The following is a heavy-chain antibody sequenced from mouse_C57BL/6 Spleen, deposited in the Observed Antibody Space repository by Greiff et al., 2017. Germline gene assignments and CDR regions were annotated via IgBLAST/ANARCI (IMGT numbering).Heavy chain of an antibody. CDR2: IRLKSDNYAT. CDR3: TGPITSDDY. J-gene: IGHJ2*01. D-gene: IGHD1-1*01. V-gene: IGHV6-3*01. Sequence: EVKLVESGGGLVQPGGSMKLSCVASGFTFSNYWLIWVRQSPEKGLEWVAQIRLKSDNYATHYAESVKGRFTISRDDSKRIVYLQMNNIRAEDTEIYYCTGPITSDDYWGQGTTLTVSS. CDR1: GFTFSNYW.